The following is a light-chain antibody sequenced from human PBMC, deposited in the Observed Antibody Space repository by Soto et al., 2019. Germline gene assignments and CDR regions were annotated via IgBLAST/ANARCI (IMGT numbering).Light chain of an antibody. CDR1: QSVSSSY. J-gene: IGKJ2*01. CDR2: GAS. V-gene: IGKV3-20*01. CDR3: QQYGSSPYT. Sequence: EIVLTQSPGTLSLSPGERATLSCRASQSVSSSYLAWYQQKPGQAPRLLIYGASSRATGIPDRFSGSGSGTDFTLTISRLEPKDFAVYYCQQYGSSPYTFGQGTKVEIK.